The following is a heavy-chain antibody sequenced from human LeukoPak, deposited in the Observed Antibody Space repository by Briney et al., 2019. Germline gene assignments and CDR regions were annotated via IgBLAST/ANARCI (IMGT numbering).Heavy chain of an antibody. J-gene: IGHJ5*02. CDR1: GYTFTNYD. V-gene: IGHV1-8*01. Sequence: GSSVKVSCKSSGYTFTNYDINWVRQATGQGLDWMGWMNPNSGNTGYEQKFQGRVTMTRNTSLSTAYMELSSLRSEDTAVYYCARHLPYYCSSTSCPGGWFDPWGQGTLVTVSS. D-gene: IGHD2-2*01. CDR3: ARHLPYYCSSTSCPGGWFDP. CDR2: MNPNSGNT.